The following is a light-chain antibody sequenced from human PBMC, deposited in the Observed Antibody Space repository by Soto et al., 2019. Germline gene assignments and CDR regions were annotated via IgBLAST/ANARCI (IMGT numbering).Light chain of an antibody. CDR1: QDITTF. CDR3: QQYGSLPYT. Sequence: DIQMTQSASSLSASVGDRVTITCQASQDITTFLNWYQHKPGKAPNLLINDASNLETVVPSRFSGSGTGTYFTFTISSLQPEDVATYYCQQYGSLPYTFGQGTKLEIK. J-gene: IGKJ2*01. V-gene: IGKV1-33*01. CDR2: DAS.